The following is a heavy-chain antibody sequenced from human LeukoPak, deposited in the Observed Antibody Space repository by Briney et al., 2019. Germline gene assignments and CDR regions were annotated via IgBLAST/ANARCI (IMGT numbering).Heavy chain of an antibody. J-gene: IGHJ4*02. Sequence: SGPTLGKPTETLTLTCTCSGFSLGSRGVGVGLIRQPPVKALEWLALIYWDDDKRYSPSLKSRLTITKDTSKNQVVLTMTNMDPVETATYYCARRPCASWYFDYWGQGPVVTVSS. V-gene: IGHV2-5*02. CDR3: ARRPCASWYFDY. D-gene: IGHD2-15*01. CDR2: IYWDDDK. CDR1: GFSLGSRGVG.